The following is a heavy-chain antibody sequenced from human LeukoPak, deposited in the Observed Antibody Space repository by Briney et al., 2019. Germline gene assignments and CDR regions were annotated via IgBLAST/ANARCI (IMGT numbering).Heavy chain of an antibody. V-gene: IGHV1-69*13. Sequence: ASVTVSCTASGGTFSSYAISWVRQAPGQGLEWMGGIIPIFGTANYAQKFQGRVTITADESTSTAYMELSSLRSEDTAVYYCARDIGEYYDFWSGYWYYFDYWGQGTLVTVSS. CDR2: IIPIFGTA. J-gene: IGHJ4*02. CDR3: ARDIGEYYDFWSGYWYYFDY. CDR1: GGTFSSYA. D-gene: IGHD3-3*01.